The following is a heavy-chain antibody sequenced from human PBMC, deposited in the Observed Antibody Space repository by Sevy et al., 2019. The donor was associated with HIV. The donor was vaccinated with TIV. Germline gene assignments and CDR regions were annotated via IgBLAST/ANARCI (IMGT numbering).Heavy chain of an antibody. CDR3: ATLDFWSDHPFYGTDV. CDR1: RYSLSEIS. J-gene: IGHJ6*02. D-gene: IGHD3-3*01. V-gene: IGHV1-24*01. Sequence: ASVKVSCKVSRYSLSEISMHWVRQAPGKGLEWMGGFDPEDGETIYQQKFQGRVTMTEDTSTDTAYMGLRRLTSEDTAVYYCATLDFWSDHPFYGTDVWGQGTTVTVSS. CDR2: FDPEDGET.